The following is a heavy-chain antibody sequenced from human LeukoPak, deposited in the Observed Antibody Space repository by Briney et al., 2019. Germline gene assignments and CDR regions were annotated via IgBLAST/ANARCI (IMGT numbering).Heavy chain of an antibody. Sequence: GGSLRLSCAASGFTFSSYAMHWVRQAPGKGLEWVAVISYDGSNKYYADSVKGRFTISRDNSKNTLYLQMNSLRAEDTAVYYCARDRRDTAMVVERYYYYYMDVWGKGTTVTVSS. V-gene: IGHV3-30*04. CDR3: ARDRRDTAMVVERYYYYYMDV. CDR2: ISYDGSNK. J-gene: IGHJ6*03. D-gene: IGHD5-18*01. CDR1: GFTFSSYA.